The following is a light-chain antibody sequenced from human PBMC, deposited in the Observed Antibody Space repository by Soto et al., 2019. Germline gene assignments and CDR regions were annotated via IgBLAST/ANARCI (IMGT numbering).Light chain of an antibody. CDR3: QHYDTWPLA. CDR2: GAS. Sequence: EKVMTQSPATLSVSPGERVTLSCRASQSVRSNLAWYQQKPGQAPSLLIYGASTRATGVPARFSGSGSGTDFSLTISNLQSEDFAIYDCQHYDTWPLAFGGGTKVEIK. CDR1: QSVRSN. J-gene: IGKJ4*01. V-gene: IGKV3-15*01.